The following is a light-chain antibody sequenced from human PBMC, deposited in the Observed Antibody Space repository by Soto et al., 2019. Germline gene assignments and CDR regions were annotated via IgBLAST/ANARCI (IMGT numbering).Light chain of an antibody. CDR2: KAS. V-gene: IGKV1-5*03. J-gene: IGKJ1*01. CDR3: QHYNSYPWT. Sequence: DIQMTQSPSTLSASVGDRVTITCRASQSISSWLAWYQQKPGRAPKLLIYKASILESGVPSRFSGSESWTEFTLTISSLQPDDFATYYCQHYNSYPWTFGQGTKVDIK. CDR1: QSISSW.